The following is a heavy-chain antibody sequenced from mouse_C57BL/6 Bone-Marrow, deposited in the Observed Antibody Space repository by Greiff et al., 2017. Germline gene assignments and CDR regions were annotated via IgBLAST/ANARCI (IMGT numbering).Heavy chain of an antibody. Sequence: LQQSGAELVRPGASVKMSCKASGYTFTSYNMHWVKQTPRQGLEWIGAIYPGNGDTSYNQKFKGKATLTVDKSSSTAYMQLSSLTAEDSAVYFCARREDSNYGGPVAYWGQGTLVTVSA. CDR2: IYPGNGDT. CDR1: GYTFTSYN. V-gene: IGHV1-12*01. J-gene: IGHJ3*01. CDR3: ARREDSNYGGPVAY. D-gene: IGHD2-5*01.